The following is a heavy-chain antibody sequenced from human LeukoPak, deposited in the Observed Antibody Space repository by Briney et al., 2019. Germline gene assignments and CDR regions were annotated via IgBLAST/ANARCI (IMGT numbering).Heavy chain of an antibody. CDR2: ISYDGSNK. J-gene: IGHJ4*02. D-gene: IGHD6-19*01. Sequence: GGSLRLSCAASGFTLSSSGMHWVRQGPGKGREWVAVISYDGSNKYYADSVKGRFTISRDNSKNTLYLQMNSLRAEDTAVYYCAKGTLGVAANFDYWGQGTLVTVSS. V-gene: IGHV3-30*18. CDR3: AKGTLGVAANFDY. CDR1: GFTLSSSG.